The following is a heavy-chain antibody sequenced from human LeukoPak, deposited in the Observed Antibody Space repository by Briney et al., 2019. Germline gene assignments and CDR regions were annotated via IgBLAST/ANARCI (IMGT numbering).Heavy chain of an antibody. Sequence: PGGSLRLSCAASGLTVTYNCMSWVRQAPGKGLEWVSVIYSGGSTYYADSVKGRFTISRDNSRNTLYLQLNSLRAEDTAVYYCAGSHIRGALAYWGQGTLVTVSS. CDR3: AGSHIRGALAY. D-gene: IGHD3-10*01. CDR1: GLTVTYNC. CDR2: IYSGGST. V-gene: IGHV3-53*01. J-gene: IGHJ4*02.